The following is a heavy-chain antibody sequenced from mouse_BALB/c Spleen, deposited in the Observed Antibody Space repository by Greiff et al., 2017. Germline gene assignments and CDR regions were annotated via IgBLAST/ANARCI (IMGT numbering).Heavy chain of an antibody. CDR3: AKKGGTYYFDY. J-gene: IGHJ2*01. CDR1: GFTFSSYA. CDR2: ISSGGSYT. Sequence: EVNLVESGGGLVKPGGSLKLSCAASGFTFSSYAMSWVRQTPEKRLEWVATISSGGSYTYYPDSVKGRFTISRDNAKNTLYLQMSSLRSEDTAMYYCAKKGGTYYFDYWGQGTTLTVSS. D-gene: IGHD3-3*01. V-gene: IGHV5-9-3*01.